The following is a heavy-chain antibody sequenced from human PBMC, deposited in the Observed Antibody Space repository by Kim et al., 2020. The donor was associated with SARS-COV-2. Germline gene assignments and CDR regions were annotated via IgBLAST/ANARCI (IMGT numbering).Heavy chain of an antibody. CDR3: ARVFVAVTNWFDP. J-gene: IGHJ5*02. Sequence: SETLSLTCTVSGGSISSRSYSWGWIRQPPGKGLEWIGNIYYSGTTYYNPSLKSRVTISVDTSKNQFSLKLSSVTAADTAVYYCARVFVAVTNWFDPWGQGTLVTVSS. CDR2: IYYSGTT. CDR1: GGSISSRSYS. D-gene: IGHD2-21*02. V-gene: IGHV4-39*07.